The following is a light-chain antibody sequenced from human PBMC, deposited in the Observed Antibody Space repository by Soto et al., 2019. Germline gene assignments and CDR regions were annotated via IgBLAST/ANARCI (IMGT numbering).Light chain of an antibody. Sequence: QSALTQPPSASGSPGQSVAISCTGTSSDVGGYNYVSWYQQHPGKAPKLMIYEVNKRPSGVPDRSSGYKSGNTASLTVSGLQAEDEADYYCSSYAGSTNVFGTGTKVTV. CDR2: EVN. CDR3: SSYAGSTNV. CDR1: SSDVGGYNY. V-gene: IGLV2-8*01. J-gene: IGLJ1*01.